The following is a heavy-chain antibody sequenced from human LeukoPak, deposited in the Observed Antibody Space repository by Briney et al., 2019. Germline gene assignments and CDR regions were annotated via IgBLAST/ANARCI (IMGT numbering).Heavy chain of an antibody. V-gene: IGHV3-23*01. CDR3: AKDSSGGSGYYYAPYFDY. J-gene: IGHJ4*02. D-gene: IGHD3-22*01. CDR2: ISGSGGST. Sequence: GGSLRLSCAASGFTFSSYAMSWVRQAPGKGLEWVSAISGSGGSTYYADSVKGRFTISRDNSKDTLYLQMNSLRAEDTAVYYCAKDSSGGSGYYYAPYFDYWGQGTLVTVSS. CDR1: GFTFSSYA.